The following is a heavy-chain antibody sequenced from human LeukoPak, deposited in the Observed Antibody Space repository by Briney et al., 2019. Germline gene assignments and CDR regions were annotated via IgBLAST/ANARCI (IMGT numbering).Heavy chain of an antibody. Sequence: PSQTLSLTCTVSGGSLSSGDYYWSWLRQPPGKGLEWIGYICYSGNTYYNPSLNSRVTMSVDTSKNQFSLKLNSVTAADTAVYYCARDGSSTLILDYWGQGTLVTVSS. CDR3: ARDGSSTLILDY. D-gene: IGHD1-1*01. CDR2: ICYSGNT. J-gene: IGHJ4*02. V-gene: IGHV4-30-4*08. CDR1: GGSLSSGDYY.